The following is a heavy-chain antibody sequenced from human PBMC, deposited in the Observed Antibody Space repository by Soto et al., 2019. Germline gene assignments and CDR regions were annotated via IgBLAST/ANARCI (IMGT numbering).Heavy chain of an antibody. Sequence: QVQLVQSGAEVKKPGSSVMVSCKASGGIFSTYAISWLRQAPGQGLEWMGGIIPLFGTPNYAQRFQGRVTITADASTSTAYMELSRLRSEDTAVYYGARDRDDYGSGNYYNSIDFWGQGTLVTVSS. CDR3: ARDRDDYGSGNYYNSIDF. CDR2: IIPLFGTP. D-gene: IGHD3-10*01. CDR1: GGIFSTYA. J-gene: IGHJ4*02. V-gene: IGHV1-69*01.